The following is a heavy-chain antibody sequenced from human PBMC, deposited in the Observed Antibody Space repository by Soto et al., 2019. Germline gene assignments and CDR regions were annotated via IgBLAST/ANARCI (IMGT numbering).Heavy chain of an antibody. CDR3: ARDRGYDAHDYYYNAMDV. V-gene: IGHV3-21*01. J-gene: IGHJ6*02. Sequence: GGSLRLSCVASGFTFSDYNMNWLRQTPGKGLEWVSSIASRSNYIYYADSLKGRFTVSRDNARNSLYLQMNSLRAEDTAVYYCARDRGYDAHDYYYNAMDVWGQGTMVTVSS. CDR2: IASRSNYI. CDR1: GFTFSDYN. D-gene: IGHD2-15*01.